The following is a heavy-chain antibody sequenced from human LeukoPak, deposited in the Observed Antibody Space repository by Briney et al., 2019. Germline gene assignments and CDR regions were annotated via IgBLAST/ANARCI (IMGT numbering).Heavy chain of an antibody. CDR3: AHSQAYYDFWSGLIRMDAFDI. D-gene: IGHD3-3*01. CDR1: GYSISSGYYW. V-gene: IGHV2-5*01. J-gene: IGHJ3*02. Sequence: TLSLTCTVSGYSISSGYYWGWIRQPPGKALEWLALIYWNDDKRYSPSLKSRLTITKDTSKNQVVLTMTNMDPVDTATYYCAHSQAYYDFWSGLIRMDAFDIWGQGTMVTVSS. CDR2: IYWNDDK.